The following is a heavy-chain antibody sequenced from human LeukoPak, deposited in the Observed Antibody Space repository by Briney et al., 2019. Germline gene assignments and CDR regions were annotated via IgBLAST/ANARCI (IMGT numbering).Heavy chain of an antibody. CDR1: GFTFSAYP. V-gene: IGHV3-30-3*01. CDR3: ARDSYDSSDGGDYYYGMDV. Sequence: GGSLRLSCAASGFTFSAYPMHWVRQAPGKGLEWVAVISYDVSNKYYADSVKGRFTISRDNSKNTLYLQMNSLRAEGTAVYYCARDSYDSSDGGDYYYGMDVWGQGTTVTVS. CDR2: ISYDVSNK. J-gene: IGHJ6*02. D-gene: IGHD3-22*01.